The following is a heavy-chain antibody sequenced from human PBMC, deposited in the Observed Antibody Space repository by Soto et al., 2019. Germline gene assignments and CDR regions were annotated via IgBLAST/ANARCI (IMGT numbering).Heavy chain of an antibody. J-gene: IGHJ4*02. V-gene: IGHV4-34*01. CDR2: INHSGST. Sequence: SETLSLTCAVYGGSFSGYYWSWIRQPPGKGLEWIGEINHSGSTNYNPSLKSRVTISVDTSKNQFSLKLSSVTAADTAVYYCARGGVWTSGYNDYWGQGTLVTVSS. CDR3: ARGGVWTSGYNDY. D-gene: IGHD3-3*01. CDR1: GGSFSGYY.